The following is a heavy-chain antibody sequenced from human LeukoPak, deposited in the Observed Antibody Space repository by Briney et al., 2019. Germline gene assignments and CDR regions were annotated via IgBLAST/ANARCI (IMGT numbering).Heavy chain of an antibody. J-gene: IGHJ4*02. CDR2: MSGSGGST. D-gene: IGHD2-2*01. CDR1: GFTFSSYA. Sequence: GGSLRLSCAASGFTFSSYAMSWVRQPPGQGLEWVSAMSGSGGSTYYADSVKGRFTISTGNSKNTLYLQMNSLRAEDTAVYYCAKSFPGGDIVVVPAAYVYWGQGTLVTVSS. V-gene: IGHV3-23*01. CDR3: AKSFPGGDIVVVPAAYVY.